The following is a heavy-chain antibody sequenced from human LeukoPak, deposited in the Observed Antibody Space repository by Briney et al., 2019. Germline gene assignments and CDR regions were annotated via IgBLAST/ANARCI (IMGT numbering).Heavy chain of an antibody. V-gene: IGHV4-34*01. J-gene: IGHJ4*02. CDR2: INHSGST. Sequence: SETLSLTCAVYGGYFSGYYWSWIRQPPGKGLEWIGEINHSGSTNYNPSLKSRVTISVDTSKNQFSLKLSSVTAADTAVYYCARGRGVTPVGGYFDYWGQGTLVTVSS. CDR3: ARGRGVTPVGGYFDY. D-gene: IGHD3-10*01. CDR1: GGYFSGYY.